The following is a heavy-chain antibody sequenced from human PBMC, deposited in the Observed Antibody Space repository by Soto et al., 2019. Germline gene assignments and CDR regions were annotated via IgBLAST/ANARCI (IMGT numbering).Heavy chain of an antibody. D-gene: IGHD1-7*01. Sequence: GASVKVSCKASGYTFTSYGISWVRQAPGQGLEWMGWISAYNGNTSYAQKLQGRVTMTTDTSTSTAYMELRSLRSDDTAVYYCARDEIWGLELRFFDYWGQGTLVTVSS. J-gene: IGHJ4*02. CDR3: ARDEIWGLELRFFDY. CDR1: GYTFTSYG. V-gene: IGHV1-18*01. CDR2: ISAYNGNT.